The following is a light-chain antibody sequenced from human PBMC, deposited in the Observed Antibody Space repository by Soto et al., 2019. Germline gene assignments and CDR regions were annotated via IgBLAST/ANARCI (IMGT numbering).Light chain of an antibody. J-gene: IGLJ2*01. V-gene: IGLV2-11*01. CDR1: SSDVGGYKY. CDR2: DVS. Sequence: QSALTQPHSVSGSPGQSVTISCTGTSSDVGGYKYVSWYQQHPGKAPKLMISDVSKRPSGVPDRFSGSKSGNTASLTISGLQAEDEADYYCCSYAGSNTYVVFGGGTQLTVL. CDR3: CSYAGSNTYVV.